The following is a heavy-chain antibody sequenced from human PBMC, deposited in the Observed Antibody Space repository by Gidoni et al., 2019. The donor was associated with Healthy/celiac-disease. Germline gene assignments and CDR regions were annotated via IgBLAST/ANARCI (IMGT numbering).Heavy chain of an antibody. Sequence: QVHLVQSGAEGKKPGASVKVSCQDSGYAFTVYYMHWVRQAPGQGREWMGWINPNSGGTNYAQKFQCRVTMTRDTSISTAYMELSRLRSDDTAVYYWARAGGVGATINAQFDYWGQGTLVTVSS. J-gene: IGHJ4*02. V-gene: IGHV1-2*02. CDR1: GYAFTVYY. CDR3: ARAGGVGATINAQFDY. CDR2: INPNSGGT. D-gene: IGHD1-26*01.